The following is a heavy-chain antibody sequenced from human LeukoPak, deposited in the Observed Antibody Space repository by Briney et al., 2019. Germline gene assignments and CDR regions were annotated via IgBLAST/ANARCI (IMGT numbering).Heavy chain of an antibody. D-gene: IGHD5-18*01. V-gene: IGHV3-21*01. J-gene: IGHJ5*02. CDR1: GFTFSSHA. CDR2: IIGSGGDT. Sequence: GGSLRLSCAASGFTFSSHAMSWVRQAPGKGLEWVSTIIGSGGDTYYADSVKGRFTISRDNAENSLHLQMSSLRAEDTAVYYCAREFKSGYGMWAWGQGTLVTVSS. CDR3: AREFKSGYGMWA.